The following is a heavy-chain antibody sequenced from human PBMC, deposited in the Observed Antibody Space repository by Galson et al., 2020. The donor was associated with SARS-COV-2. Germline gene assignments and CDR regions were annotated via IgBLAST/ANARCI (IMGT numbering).Heavy chain of an antibody. D-gene: IGHD6-13*01. CDR1: GFTFINFA. V-gene: IGHV3-23*01. J-gene: IGHJ4*02. CDR3: AKDVGIAAGEVFDY. CDR2: ISGSGSNT. Sequence: GGSLRLSCTASGFTFINFAMNWVRQAPGKGLEWVSSISGSGSNTFYADSMKGRFTISKDNSKNTLYLQMNSLRAEDTALYYCAKDVGIAAGEVFDYWGQGTLVTVSS.